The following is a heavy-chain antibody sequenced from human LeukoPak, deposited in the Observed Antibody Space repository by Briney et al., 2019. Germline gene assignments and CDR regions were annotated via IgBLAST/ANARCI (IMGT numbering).Heavy chain of an antibody. J-gene: IGHJ4*02. CDR3: ARRAGAYSHPYDY. Sequence: GGSLRLSCAASGIIVSSNYMSWVRQAPGKGLQWVSVIYVDGSTYYADSVKGRITISRDNSRNTLYLQMNSLRAEDTAVYYCARRAGAYSHPYDYWGQGTPVTVSS. CDR2: IYVDGST. CDR1: GIIVSSNY. D-gene: IGHD4/OR15-4a*01. V-gene: IGHV3-66*04.